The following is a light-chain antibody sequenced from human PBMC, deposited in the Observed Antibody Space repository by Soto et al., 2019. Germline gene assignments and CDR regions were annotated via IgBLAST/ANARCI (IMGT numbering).Light chain of an antibody. CDR1: STDIGDYKF. CDR3: SSYTSANSLI. Sequence: QSVLTQPASVSGSLGQSITISCTGGSTDIGDYKFVSWYRQRPGKAPQLVIYKVTNRPSEISSRFTGSKSGSTASLTISGLQPADEADYYCSSYTSANSLIFGGGTKVTVL. V-gene: IGLV2-14*01. J-gene: IGLJ2*01. CDR2: KVT.